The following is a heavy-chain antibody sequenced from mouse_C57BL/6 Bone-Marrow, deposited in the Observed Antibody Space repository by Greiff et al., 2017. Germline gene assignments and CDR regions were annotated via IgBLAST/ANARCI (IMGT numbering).Heavy chain of an antibody. CDR1: GFTFSNYW. J-gene: IGHJ2*01. CDR2: IRLKSDNYAT. CDR3: TGYDYAYYFDY. D-gene: IGHD2-4*01. V-gene: IGHV6-3*01. Sequence: EVQGVESGGGLVQPGGSMKLSCVASGFTFSNYWMNWVRQSPEKGLEWVAQIRLKSDNYATHYAESVKGRFTISRDDSKSSVYLQMNNLRAEDTGIYYCTGYDYAYYFDYWGQGTTLTVSS.